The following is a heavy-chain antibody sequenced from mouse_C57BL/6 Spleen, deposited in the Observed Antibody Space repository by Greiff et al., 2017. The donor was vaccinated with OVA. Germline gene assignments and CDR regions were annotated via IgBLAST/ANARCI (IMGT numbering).Heavy chain of an antibody. Sequence: QVQLKQPGAELVKPGASVKLSCKASGYTFTSYWMHWVKQRPGQGLEWIGMIHPNSGSTNYNEKFKSKATLTVDKSSSTAYMQPSSLTAEDSAVYYSARSGSCFDYWGQGTTLTVSS. CDR3: ARSGSCFDY. CDR1: GYTFTSYW. V-gene: IGHV1-64*01. D-gene: IGHD4-1*01. J-gene: IGHJ2*01. CDR2: IHPNSGST.